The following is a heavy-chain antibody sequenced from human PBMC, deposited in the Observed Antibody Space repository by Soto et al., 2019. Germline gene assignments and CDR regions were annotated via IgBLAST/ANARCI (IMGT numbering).Heavy chain of an antibody. J-gene: IGHJ6*02. CDR1: GGSISSSNL. CDR2: IYHSGST. D-gene: IGHD3-22*01. V-gene: IGHV4-4*02. Sequence: PSETLSLTCAVSGGSISSSNLWSWVRQPPGKGLEWIGEIYHSGSTNYNPSLKSRVTMSVDKSKNQFSLKLSSVTAADTAVYYCARSPDSSGYYPRRYYYGMDVWGQGTTVTVSS. CDR3: ARSPDSSGYYPRRYYYGMDV.